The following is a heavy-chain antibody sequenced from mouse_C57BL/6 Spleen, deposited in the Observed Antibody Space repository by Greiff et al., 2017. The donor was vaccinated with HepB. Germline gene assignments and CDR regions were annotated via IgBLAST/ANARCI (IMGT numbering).Heavy chain of an antibody. J-gene: IGHJ4*01. CDR3: ARGEGGQLRLRNAMDY. CDR1: GYTFTSYW. CDR2: IDPSDSET. D-gene: IGHD3-2*02. Sequence: QVQLQQPGAELVRPGSSVKLSCKASGYTFTSYWMHWVKQRPIQGLEWIGNIDPSDSETHYNQKFKDKATLTVDKSSSTAYMQLSSLTSEDSAVYYCARGEGGQLRLRNAMDYWGQGTSVTVSS. V-gene: IGHV1-52*01.